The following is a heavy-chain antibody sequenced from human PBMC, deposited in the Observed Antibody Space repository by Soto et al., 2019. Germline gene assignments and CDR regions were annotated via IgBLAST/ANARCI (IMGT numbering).Heavy chain of an antibody. J-gene: IGHJ4*02. CDR1: GFSLTDVW. D-gene: IGHD5-18*01. V-gene: IGHV3-15*07. Sequence: GGSLRLSCAVSGFSLTDVWMNWVRQAPGKGLEWVGRIKSKTAGGTTDYAAPVKGRFTILRDDSKNTLYLQMDSLITEDTAVYFCSHGYGQYFNSWGQGTLVTVPQ. CDR3: SHGYGQYFNS. CDR2: IKSKTAGGTT.